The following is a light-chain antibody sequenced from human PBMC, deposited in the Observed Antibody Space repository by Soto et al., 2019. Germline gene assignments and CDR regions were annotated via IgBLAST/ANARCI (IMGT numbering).Light chain of an antibody. CDR2: EVR. CDR1: RSDVGGYNY. CDR3: SSYTSSSTVV. Sequence: QSALTQPASVSGSPGQSITISCTGTRSDVGGYNYVSWYQHHPGKAPKLMIYEVRNRPSGVSSRFFGSKSGNTASLTISGLQAEDEADYYCSSYTSSSTVVFGGGTKLTVL. J-gene: IGLJ2*01. V-gene: IGLV2-14*01.